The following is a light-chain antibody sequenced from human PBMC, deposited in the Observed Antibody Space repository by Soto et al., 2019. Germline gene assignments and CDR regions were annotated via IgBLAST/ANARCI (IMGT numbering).Light chain of an antibody. CDR2: GAS. Sequence: EIVLTQSPGTLSVAPGERPTLSCRASQSVGSSLIWYQQKPGQAPRLLFYGASNRATAIPDRFSGSGFGTDFTLTITRLEPEDFALYYCHQYGDSPHTFGAGTKVDIK. CDR1: QSVGSS. J-gene: IGKJ4*02. CDR3: HQYGDSPHT. V-gene: IGKV3-20*01.